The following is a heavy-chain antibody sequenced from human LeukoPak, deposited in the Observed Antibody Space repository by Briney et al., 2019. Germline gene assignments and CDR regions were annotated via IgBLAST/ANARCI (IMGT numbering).Heavy chain of an antibody. CDR2: IYYSGST. D-gene: IGHD2-2*01. V-gene: IGHV4-39*02. CDR1: GGSISSSSYY. Sequence: SETLSLTCTVSGGSISSSSYYWGWIRQPPGKGLEWIGSIYYSGSTYYNPSLKSRVIISVDTSKNQFSLKLSSVTAADTAVYYCAREGRPYCSSIRCYGGFDPWGQGTLVTVSS. J-gene: IGHJ5*02. CDR3: AREGRPYCSSIRCYGGFDP.